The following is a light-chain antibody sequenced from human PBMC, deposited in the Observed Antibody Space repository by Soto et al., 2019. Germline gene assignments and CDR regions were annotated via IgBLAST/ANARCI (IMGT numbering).Light chain of an antibody. CDR2: DAP. V-gene: IGKV3D-15*01. CDR3: QQYNNWHPLT. CDR1: QSVSIN. Sequence: EIVLTQSPATLSLSPGERATLSCRASQSVSINLAWYQQKPGQAPRLLIYDAPTRATGIPARFSGSGSGTEFTLTISSLQSTDFAVYYCQQYNNWHPLTFGGGTKVDIK. J-gene: IGKJ4*01.